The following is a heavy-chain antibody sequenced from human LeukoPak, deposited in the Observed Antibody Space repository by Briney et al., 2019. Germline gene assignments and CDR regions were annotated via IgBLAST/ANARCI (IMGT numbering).Heavy chain of an antibody. V-gene: IGHV3-21*01. J-gene: IGHJ6*02. CDR1: AFAFSNYA. Sequence: GGSLRLSCAASAFAFSNYAMYWVRQAPGKGLEWVSSISSSSSYIYYADSVNVRSTISRDNAKNSLYLQMNSLRAEDTAVYYCASSVLGYYYGMDVWGQGTTVPVTS. CDR2: ISSSSSYI. CDR3: ASSVLGYYYGMDV. D-gene: IGHD5/OR15-5a*01.